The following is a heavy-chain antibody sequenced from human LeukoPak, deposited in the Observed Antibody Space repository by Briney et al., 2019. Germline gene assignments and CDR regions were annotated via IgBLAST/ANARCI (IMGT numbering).Heavy chain of an antibody. CDR3: ARDVGGIQLL. D-gene: IGHD5-18*01. J-gene: IGHJ4*02. CDR1: GGSISSYS. CDR2: IYYSGST. Sequence: SGSLSLTCTVSGGSISSYSSRWRRHTPGKGLEWIGYIYYSGSTNYNPSLKSRVTISVDTSKNQFSLKLSSVTAADTAVYYCARDVGGIQLLWGQGTLVTVSS. V-gene: IGHV4-59*01.